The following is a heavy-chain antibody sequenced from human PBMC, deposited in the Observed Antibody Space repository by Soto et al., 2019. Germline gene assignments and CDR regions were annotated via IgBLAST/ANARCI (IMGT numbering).Heavy chain of an antibody. J-gene: IGHJ6*02. Sequence: QVQLQESGPGLVKPSQTLSLTCTVSGGSISSGGYYWSWIRQHPGKGLEWIGYIYYSGSTYYNPSLKSRVTISVDTSKNKFSLKLSSVTAADTAVYYCARDRGGGSGSYNYYYYGMDVWGQGTTVTVSS. CDR1: GGSISSGGYY. CDR2: IYYSGST. CDR3: ARDRGGGSGSYNYYYYGMDV. V-gene: IGHV4-31*03. D-gene: IGHD3-10*01.